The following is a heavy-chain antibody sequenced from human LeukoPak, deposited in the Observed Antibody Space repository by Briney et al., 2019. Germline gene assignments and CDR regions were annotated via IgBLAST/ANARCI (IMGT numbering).Heavy chain of an antibody. Sequence: PSETLSLTCGVSGYSISIGYYWGWIRNTPGKGLEWIGSIYHSGGTYYNPSLKSRVTISVDTSKNQFSLKLSSVTAADTAVYYCARVAALYYDSIGFWFDPWGQGTLVTVSS. CDR2: IYHSGGT. V-gene: IGHV4-38-2*01. J-gene: IGHJ5*02. CDR3: ARVAALYYDSIGFWFDP. CDR1: GYSISIGYY. D-gene: IGHD3-22*01.